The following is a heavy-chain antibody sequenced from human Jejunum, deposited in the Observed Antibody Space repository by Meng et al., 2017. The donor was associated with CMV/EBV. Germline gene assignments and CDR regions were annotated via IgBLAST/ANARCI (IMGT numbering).Heavy chain of an antibody. V-gene: IGHV7-4-1*02. J-gene: IGHJ4*02. CDR3: VRDVPDGAISLFVS. CDR2: INPSTAPP. D-gene: IGHD4/OR15-4a*01. CDR1: GSSIRRYA. Sequence: VYLLTSGSEWSMVGASVTVSCKASGSSIRRYAVKCLRQAPGRGLGWMGWINPSTAPPTSAQDLTGRFVFSLDISVNTAYLQINSLKAEDTAIYYCVRDVPDGAISLFVSWGQGTLVTVSS.